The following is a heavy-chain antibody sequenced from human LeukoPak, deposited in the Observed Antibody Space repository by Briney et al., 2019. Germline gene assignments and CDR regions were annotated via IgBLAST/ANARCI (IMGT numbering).Heavy chain of an antibody. CDR3: VRVGSVAGSDYLDY. V-gene: IGHV3-72*01. CDR1: GFTFSDHY. J-gene: IGHJ4*02. CDR2: SRNKAKSYTT. Sequence: GGSLRLSCAVSGFTFSDHYLDWVRQAPGKGLEWVGRSRNKAKSYTTEYAASVKGRFNISRDDSKNSLYLQMNSLKTEDTAVYYCVRVGSVAGSDYLDYWGQGTLVTVSS. D-gene: IGHD6-19*01.